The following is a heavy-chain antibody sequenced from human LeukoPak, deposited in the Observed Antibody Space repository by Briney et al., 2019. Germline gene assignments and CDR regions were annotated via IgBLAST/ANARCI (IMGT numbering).Heavy chain of an antibody. J-gene: IGHJ4*02. Sequence: ASVKVSCKASGYTFTGYYMHWVRQAPGQGLEWMGWINPNSGGTNYAQKFQGRVTMTRDTSISTAYMELSRLRSDDTAVYYCARGDWYYYDSSGYYPYFDYWGQGTLVTVSS. CDR3: ARGDWYYYDSSGYYPYFDY. D-gene: IGHD3-22*01. V-gene: IGHV1-2*02. CDR2: INPNSGGT. CDR1: GYTFTGYY.